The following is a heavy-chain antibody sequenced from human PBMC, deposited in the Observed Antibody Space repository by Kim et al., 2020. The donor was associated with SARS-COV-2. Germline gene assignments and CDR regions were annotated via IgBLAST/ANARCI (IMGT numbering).Heavy chain of an antibody. Sequence: DPVKGRVTISRDNATNSLYLQRNSLRAEDTALYYCARGSYGGSVYYYFDNWGQGALVTVSS. D-gene: IGHD2-21*01. J-gene: IGHJ4*02. V-gene: IGHV3-20*03. CDR3: ARGSYGGSVYYYFDN.